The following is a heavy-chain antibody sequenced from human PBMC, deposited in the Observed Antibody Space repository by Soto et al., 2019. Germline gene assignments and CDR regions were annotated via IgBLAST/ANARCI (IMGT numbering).Heavy chain of an antibody. J-gene: IGHJ5*02. CDR2: IYYSGST. Sequence: SETLSLTCTVSGGSISSYYWSWIRQPPGKGLEWIGYIYYSGSTNYNPSLKSRVTISVDTSKNQFSLKLSSVTAADTAVYYCARVEGYYDFWSGYYTGWFDPWGQGTLVTVSS. CDR1: GGSISSYY. V-gene: IGHV4-59*01. CDR3: ARVEGYYDFWSGYYTGWFDP. D-gene: IGHD3-3*01.